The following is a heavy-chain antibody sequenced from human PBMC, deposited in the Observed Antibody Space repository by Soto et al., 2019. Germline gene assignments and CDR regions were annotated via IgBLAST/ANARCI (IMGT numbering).Heavy chain of an antibody. CDR3: ARGYCSRNSCYTGDAFDI. D-gene: IGHD2-2*02. Sequence: EVQLVESGGGLVKPGGSLRLSCAASGFTFSSYNMNWVRQAPGKGLEWVSSISSSSRYMYYADSVKGRLAISRDNAKNSLYLHMNSLIAEDTAVYYCARGYCSRNSCYTGDAFDIWGQGTVVTVSS. CDR1: GFTFSSYN. V-gene: IGHV3-21*01. J-gene: IGHJ3*02. CDR2: ISSSSRYM.